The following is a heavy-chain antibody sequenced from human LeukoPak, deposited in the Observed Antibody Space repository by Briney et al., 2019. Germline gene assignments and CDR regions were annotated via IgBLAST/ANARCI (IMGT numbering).Heavy chain of an antibody. V-gene: IGHV3-23*01. CDR1: GSTFSSYA. CDR3: ANGMITFGGVIVGFDY. J-gene: IGHJ4*02. D-gene: IGHD3-16*02. CDR2: ISGSGGST. Sequence: GGSLRLSCAASGSTFSSYAMSWVRQAPGKGLEWVSAISGSGGSTYYADSVKGRFTISRDNSKNTLYLQMNSLRAEDTAVYYCANGMITFGGVIVGFDYWGQGTLVTVSS.